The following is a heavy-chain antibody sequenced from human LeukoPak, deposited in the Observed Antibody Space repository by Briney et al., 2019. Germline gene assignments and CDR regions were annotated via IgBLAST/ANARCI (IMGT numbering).Heavy chain of an antibody. J-gene: IGHJ5*02. CDR1: GGSISSGSYY. CDR2: IYHSGST. CDR3: ARDGDYYGSGSYYKVRENWFDP. D-gene: IGHD3-10*01. Sequence: SETLSLTCTVSGGSISSGSYYWSWIRQPAGKGLEWIGEIYHSGSTNYNPSLKSRVTISVDKSKNQFSLKLSSVTAADTAVYYCARDGDYYGSGSYYKVRENWFDPWGQGTLVTVSS. V-gene: IGHV4-61*10.